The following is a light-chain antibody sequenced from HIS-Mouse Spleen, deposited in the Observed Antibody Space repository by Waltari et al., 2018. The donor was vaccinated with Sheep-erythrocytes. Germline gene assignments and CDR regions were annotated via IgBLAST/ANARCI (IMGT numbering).Light chain of an antibody. CDR1: SSNIGSNY. J-gene: IGLJ3*02. Sequence: QSVLTQPPSASGTPGQRVTISCSGSSSNIGSNYVYWYQQLPGTAPKLLIYRNNKRPPGVPDRCSGSKAGTSASLAISGLRSEDEADYYCAACDDSLSGPVFGGGTKLTVL. CDR2: RNN. V-gene: IGLV1-47*01. CDR3: AACDDSLSGPV.